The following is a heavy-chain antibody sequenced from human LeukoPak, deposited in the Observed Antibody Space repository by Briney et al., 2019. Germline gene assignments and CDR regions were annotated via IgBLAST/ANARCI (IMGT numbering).Heavy chain of an antibody. CDR3: AKDILAEGATGAFDI. Sequence: GRSLRLSCAASGFTFDDYAMHWVRQAPGKGLEWVSGISWNSGSIGYADSVKGRFTISRGNAKNSLYLQMNSLRAEDTALYYCAKDILAEGATGAFDIWGQGTMVTVSS. CDR2: ISWNSGSI. V-gene: IGHV3-9*01. D-gene: IGHD1-26*01. CDR1: GFTFDDYA. J-gene: IGHJ3*02.